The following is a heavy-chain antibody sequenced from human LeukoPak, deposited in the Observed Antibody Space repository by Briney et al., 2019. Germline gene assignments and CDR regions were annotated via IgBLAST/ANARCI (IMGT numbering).Heavy chain of an antibody. Sequence: SGPTLVNPTQTLTLTCTFSGFSLSTSGVGVGWIRQPPGKALEWLALIYWNDDKRYSPSLKSRLTITKDTSKNQVVLTMTNMDPVDTATYYCAHGSEWQYQLLSPFDYWGQGTLVTVSS. CDR2: IYWNDDK. D-gene: IGHD2-2*01. CDR1: GFSLSTSGVG. J-gene: IGHJ4*02. V-gene: IGHV2-5*01. CDR3: AHGSEWQYQLLSPFDY.